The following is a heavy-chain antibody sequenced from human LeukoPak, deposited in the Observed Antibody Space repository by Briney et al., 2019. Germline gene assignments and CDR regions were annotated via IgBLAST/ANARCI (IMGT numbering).Heavy chain of an antibody. CDR2: IKTDGRTT. V-gene: IGHV3-74*01. J-gene: IGHJ4*02. Sequence: GGSLRLSCAASGMTFSNHWMHWVRQAPGKGLVRVSLIKTDGRTTIYADSVKGRFTISRDDGKSTLYLQMNGLRAEDTAIYYCTTGPSFGYEWWGQGTVVTVSS. CDR1: GMTFSNHW. D-gene: IGHD3-22*01. CDR3: TTGPSFGYEW.